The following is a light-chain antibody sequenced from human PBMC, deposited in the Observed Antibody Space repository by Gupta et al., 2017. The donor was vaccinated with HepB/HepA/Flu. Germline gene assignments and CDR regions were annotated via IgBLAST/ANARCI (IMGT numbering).Light chain of an antibody. CDR1: SSNVGAGYY. Sequence: QSVLTQPPSVSGATGQSVTISCTGSSSNVGAGYYVHGYQHFPGTAPKLLIYGNTNRPSGVPDRFSGSKSGASASRAITGLLAEDEADYYCQSYDRSLSGWAFGGGTKLTVL. CDR3: QSYDRSLSGWA. J-gene: IGLJ3*02. V-gene: IGLV1-40*01. CDR2: GNT.